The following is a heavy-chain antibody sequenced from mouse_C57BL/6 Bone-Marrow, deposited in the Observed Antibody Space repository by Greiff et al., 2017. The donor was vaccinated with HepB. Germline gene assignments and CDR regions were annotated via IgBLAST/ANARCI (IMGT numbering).Heavy chain of an antibody. Sequence: VQLQQSGPELVKPGASVKISCKASGYTFTDYYMNWVKQSHGKSLEWIGDINPNNGGTSYNQKFKGKATLTVDKSSSTAYMELRSLTSADSAVYYCARFIGYYYAMDYWGQGTSVTVSS. CDR3: ARFIGYYYAMDY. J-gene: IGHJ4*01. CDR1: GYTFTDYY. V-gene: IGHV1-26*01. CDR2: INPNNGGT. D-gene: IGHD1-1*01.